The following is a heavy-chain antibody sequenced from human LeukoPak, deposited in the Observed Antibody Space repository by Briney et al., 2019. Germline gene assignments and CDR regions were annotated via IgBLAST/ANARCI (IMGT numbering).Heavy chain of an antibody. CDR1: GFTFSSYE. Sequence: GGSLRLSCAASGFTFSSYEMHWVRQAPGKGLEWVSYISSSGSTIYYADSVKGRFTISRDNTKNSLYLQMNSLRAEDTAVYYCARDYGGSSPFDYWGQGTLVTVSS. J-gene: IGHJ4*02. CDR2: ISSSGSTI. CDR3: ARDYGGSSPFDY. V-gene: IGHV3-48*03. D-gene: IGHD4-23*01.